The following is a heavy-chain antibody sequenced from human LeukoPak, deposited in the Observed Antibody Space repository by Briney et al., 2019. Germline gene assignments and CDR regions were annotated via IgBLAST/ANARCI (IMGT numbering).Heavy chain of an antibody. J-gene: IGHJ4*02. CDR1: GFSVSSND. Sequence: GRSLRLSCAASGFSVSSNDMSWVRQAPGKGLAWVSVVYSGSKTYYADSVKGRFTISRDNSKNTLYLQMNSLRAEDTAVYYCARVSKETRSFGSGSYYVDYWGQGTLVTVSS. D-gene: IGHD3-10*01. V-gene: IGHV3-53*01. CDR2: VYSGSKT. CDR3: ARVSKETRSFGSGSYYVDY.